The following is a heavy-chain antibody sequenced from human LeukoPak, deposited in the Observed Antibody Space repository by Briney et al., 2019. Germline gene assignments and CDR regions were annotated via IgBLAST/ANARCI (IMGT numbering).Heavy chain of an antibody. J-gene: IGHJ4*02. V-gene: IGHV1-18*04. D-gene: IGHD5-12*01. CDR3: ARRGGYSGYDAMIDY. CDR1: GYTFTSYG. CDR2: ISAYNGNT. Sequence: ASVMVSCKASGYTFTSYGISWVRQAPGQGLEWMGWISAYNGNTNYAQKLQGRVTMTTDTSTSTAYMELRSLRSDDTAVYYCARRGGYSGYDAMIDYWGQGTLVTVSS.